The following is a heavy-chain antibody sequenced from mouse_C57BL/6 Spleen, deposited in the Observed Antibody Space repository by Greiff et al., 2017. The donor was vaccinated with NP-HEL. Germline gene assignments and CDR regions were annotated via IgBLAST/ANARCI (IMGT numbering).Heavy chain of an antibody. CDR2: IDPETGGT. Sequence: QVQLQQSGAELVRPGASVTLSCKASGYTFTDYEMHWVKQTPVHGLEWIGSIDPETGGTAYNQKFKGKAILTADKSSSTAYMELRSLTSEDSAVYYCTRREIYDGYEGFAYWGQGTLVTVSA. V-gene: IGHV1-15*01. D-gene: IGHD2-3*01. CDR1: GYTFTDYE. CDR3: TRREIYDGYEGFAY. J-gene: IGHJ3*01.